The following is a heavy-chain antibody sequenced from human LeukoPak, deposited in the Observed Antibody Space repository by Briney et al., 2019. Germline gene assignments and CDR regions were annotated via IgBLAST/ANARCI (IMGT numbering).Heavy chain of an antibody. V-gene: IGHV3-30*02. CDR3: ATGGTHDAPHFDS. Sequence: GSLRLSCAASGFTFSSYGIHWVRQAPGKGLEGVAFIRYDGSNKYYADSVKGRFTISSDSSNNTLYLQMNRLRAEDTAVYSCATGGTHDAPHFDSWGQGTLVTVSS. J-gene: IGHJ4*02. CDR2: IRYDGSNK. CDR1: GFTFSSYG. D-gene: IGHD2-8*02.